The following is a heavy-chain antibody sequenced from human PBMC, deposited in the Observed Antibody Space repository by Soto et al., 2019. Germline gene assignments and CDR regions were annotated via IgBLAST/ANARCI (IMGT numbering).Heavy chain of an antibody. V-gene: IGHV1-3*01. CDR1: GYTFTRYT. J-gene: IGHJ5*02. CDR3: ARGIATGQLDP. D-gene: IGHD2-15*01. CDR2: INPDNGNT. Sequence: QVQLVQSGAEVKKPGASVKISCKASGYTFTRYTMNWVRQAPGQRLEWMGWINPDNGNTKSSQKFQVRVIITKDTSASTAYMALSSLKSEDTTVYYCARGIATGQLDPWGQGALVTVSS.